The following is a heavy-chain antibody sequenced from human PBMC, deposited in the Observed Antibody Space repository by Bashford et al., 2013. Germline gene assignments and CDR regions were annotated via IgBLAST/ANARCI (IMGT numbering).Heavy chain of an antibody. Sequence: SGPTLVKPTETLTLTCTVSGFSLSNARMGVSWIRQPPGKALEWLAHIFSNDEKSYSTSLKSRLTISKDTSKSQVVLTMTNMDPVDTATYYCARIWPDSSGYYHNWFDPWGQGTLVTVSS. J-gene: IGHJ5*02. D-gene: IGHD3-22*01. V-gene: IGHV2-26*01. CDR2: IFSNDEK. CDR3: ARIWPDSSGYYHNWFDP. CDR1: GFSLSNARMG.